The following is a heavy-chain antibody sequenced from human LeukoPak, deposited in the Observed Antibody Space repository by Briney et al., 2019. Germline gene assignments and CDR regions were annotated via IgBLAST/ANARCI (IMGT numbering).Heavy chain of an antibody. CDR3: ALAAYYYDSSGYLTPFDY. J-gene: IGHJ4*02. CDR2: INPSGGST. CDR1: GYTFTSYY. D-gene: IGHD3-22*01. V-gene: IGHV1-46*01. Sequence: ASVKVSCKASGYTFTSYYMHWVRQAPGQGLEWMGIINPSGGSTSYAQKFQGRVTMTRDTSTSTVYMELSSLRSEDTAVYYCALAAYYYDSSGYLTPFDYWGQGTLVTVSS.